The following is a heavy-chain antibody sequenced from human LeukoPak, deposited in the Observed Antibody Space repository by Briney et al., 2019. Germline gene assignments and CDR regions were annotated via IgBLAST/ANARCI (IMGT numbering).Heavy chain of an antibody. J-gene: IGHJ4*02. CDR3: ARERIAAAGTGFDY. V-gene: IGHV1-18*01. D-gene: IGHD6-13*01. Sequence: ASVKVSCKASGYTFTSYGISWVRQAPGQGLEWMGWISAYNGNTNYAQKFRGRVTMTRDTSISTAYMELSRLRSDDTAVYYCARERIAAAGTGFDYWGQGTLVTVSS. CDR1: GYTFTSYG. CDR2: ISAYNGNT.